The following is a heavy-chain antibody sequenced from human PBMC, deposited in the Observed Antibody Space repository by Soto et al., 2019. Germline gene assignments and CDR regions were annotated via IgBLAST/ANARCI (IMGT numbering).Heavy chain of an antibody. CDR3: ARAEGEWFGEYGMDV. V-gene: IGHV3-13*04. CDR1: GFTFSSYD. D-gene: IGHD3-10*01. J-gene: IGHJ6*02. Sequence: EVQLVESGGGLVQPGGSLRLSCAASGFTFSSYDMHWVRQATGKGPEWVSAIGTAGDTYYPGSVKGRFTISRENAKNSLYLQMNSLRAGDTAVYYCARAEGEWFGEYGMDVWGQGTTVTVSS. CDR2: IGTAGDT.